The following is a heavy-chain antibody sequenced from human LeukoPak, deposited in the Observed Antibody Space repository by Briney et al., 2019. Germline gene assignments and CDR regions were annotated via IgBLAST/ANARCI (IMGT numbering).Heavy chain of an antibody. V-gene: IGHV1-69*13. Sequence: SVKVSCKXSGGTFSSYAISWVRQAPGQGLEWMGGIIPIFGTANYAQKFQGRVTITADESTSTAYMELSSLRSEDTAVYYCASDVVVPGLSVFGYWGQGTLVTVSS. D-gene: IGHD2-2*01. CDR3: ASDVVVPGLSVFGY. CDR2: IIPIFGTA. CDR1: GGTFSSYA. J-gene: IGHJ4*02.